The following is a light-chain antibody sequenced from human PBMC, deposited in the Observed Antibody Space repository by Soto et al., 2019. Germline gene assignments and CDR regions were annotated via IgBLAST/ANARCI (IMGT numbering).Light chain of an antibody. CDR2: WAS. V-gene: IGKV4-1*01. CDR1: QSILYSSNNKNY. CDR3: QQYYSTPPT. J-gene: IGKJ2*01. Sequence: DIVMTQSPDSLAVSLGERATINCKSSQSILYSSNNKNYLAWYQQSPGQPPKLLIYWASTRESGVPDRFSGSGSGADFTLTISSLQAEDVAFYYCQQYYSTPPTFGQGTKLEIK.